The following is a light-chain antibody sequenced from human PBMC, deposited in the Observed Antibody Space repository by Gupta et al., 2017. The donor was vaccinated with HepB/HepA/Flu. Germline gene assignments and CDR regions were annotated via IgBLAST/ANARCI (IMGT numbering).Light chain of an antibody. V-gene: IGLV10-54*04. Sequence: QAGLTQPPSVSKDLRQTVTHTCTGNSNNVGYQGAAWLQQHPGHPPKLLIYCNNKRPSGMSERFSGFRSGNPASLTINGLQPEDEADYYCSAWDSSLITWVFGGGTKLTVL. CDR2: CNN. J-gene: IGLJ3*02. CDR3: SAWDSSLITWV. CDR1: SNNVGYQG.